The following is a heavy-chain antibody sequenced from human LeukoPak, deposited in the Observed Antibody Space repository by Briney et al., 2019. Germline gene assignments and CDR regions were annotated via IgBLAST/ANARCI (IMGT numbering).Heavy chain of an antibody. CDR2: ISAYNGNT. CDR3: AREIGSYYDSSGYYSNWFDP. V-gene: IGHV1-18*01. Sequence: ASVKVSCKASGYTFTSYGISWVRQAPGQGLEWMGWISAYNGNTNYAQKLQGRVTMTRDMSTSTVYMELSSLRSEDTAVYYCAREIGSYYDSSGYYSNWFDPWGQGTLVTVSS. CDR1: GYTFTSYG. J-gene: IGHJ5*02. D-gene: IGHD3-22*01.